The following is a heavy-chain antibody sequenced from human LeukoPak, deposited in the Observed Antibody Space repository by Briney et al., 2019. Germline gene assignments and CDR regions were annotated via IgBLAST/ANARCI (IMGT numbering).Heavy chain of an antibody. CDR3: ARVTTVTTVGY. CDR2: ISSTNGNGNI. Sequence: GGSLRLSCAASEFTLSDYNMNWVRQAPGKGLEWLSYISSTNGNGNIYYADSVKGRFTISWDNARNSLFLQMNSLRVEDTAVYFCARVTTVTTVGYWGQGTLVTVSS. J-gene: IGHJ4*02. V-gene: IGHV3-48*01. D-gene: IGHD4-11*01. CDR1: EFTLSDYN.